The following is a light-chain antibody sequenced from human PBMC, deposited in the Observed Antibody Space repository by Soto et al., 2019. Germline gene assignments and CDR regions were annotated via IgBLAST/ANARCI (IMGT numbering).Light chain of an antibody. CDR1: QSVSSSY. CDR2: GAS. J-gene: IGKJ1*01. Sequence: DIVLTQSQATLSLSPGESATLSCRASQSVSSSYVAWYQQKPGQSPRFLIYGASSRATGIPDRFSGSGSGTDFTLTISRLEPEDFAVYFCQQYGSSPWTFGQGTKVDIK. V-gene: IGKV3-20*01. CDR3: QQYGSSPWT.